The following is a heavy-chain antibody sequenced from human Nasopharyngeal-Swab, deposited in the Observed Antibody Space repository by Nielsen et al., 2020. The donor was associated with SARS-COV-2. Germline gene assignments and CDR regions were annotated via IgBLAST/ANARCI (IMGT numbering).Heavy chain of an antibody. CDR3: ARGMGGVVVVAAMELDY. D-gene: IGHD2-15*01. Sequence: ASVKVSCKASGGTFSSYAISWVRQAPGQGLEWMGRINPNSGGTNYAQKFQGRVTMTRDTSISTAYMELSRLRSDDTAVYYCARGMGGVVVVAAMELDYWGQGTLVTVSS. CDR2: INPNSGGT. CDR1: GGTFSSYA. V-gene: IGHV1-2*06. J-gene: IGHJ4*02.